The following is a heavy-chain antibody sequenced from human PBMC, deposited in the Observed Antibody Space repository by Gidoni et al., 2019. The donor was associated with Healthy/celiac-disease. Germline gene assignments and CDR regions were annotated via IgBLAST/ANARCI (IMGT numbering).Heavy chain of an antibody. D-gene: IGHD2-2*01. CDR3: ARLGCSSTSCYPVDP. V-gene: IGHV4-39*01. CDR1: GGSISSSSYY. Sequence: QLQLQASGPGLVKPSAPLSLTCTVSGGSISSSSYYWVWVRQPPGKGLEWIGSIYYSGSTYYNPSLKSRVTISVDTSKNQFSLKLSSVTAADTAVYYCARLGCSSTSCYPVDPWGQGTLVTVSS. CDR2: IYYSGST. J-gene: IGHJ5*02.